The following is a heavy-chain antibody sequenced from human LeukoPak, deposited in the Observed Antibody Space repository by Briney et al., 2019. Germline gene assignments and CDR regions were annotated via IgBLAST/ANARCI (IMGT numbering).Heavy chain of an antibody. Sequence: ASVKVSCKASGYTFTGYYMHWVRQAPGQGLEWMGWINPNSGGTNYAQKFQGRVTMTRDTSISTAYMELSRLRSDDTAVYYCARDLTCSSTSCSSPWGQGTMVTVSS. J-gene: IGHJ3*01. CDR1: GYTFTGYY. D-gene: IGHD2-2*01. V-gene: IGHV1-2*02. CDR2: INPNSGGT. CDR3: ARDLTCSSTSCSSP.